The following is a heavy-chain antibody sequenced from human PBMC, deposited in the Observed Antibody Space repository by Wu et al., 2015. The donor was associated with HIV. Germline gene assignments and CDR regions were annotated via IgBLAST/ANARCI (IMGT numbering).Heavy chain of an antibody. Sequence: QVQLVQSGAEVKKPGSSVKVSCKASGGTFNNYAISWVRQAPGQGLEWMGGIIPTFGTANYTQKFQGRVTITADESTSTAYMELSSLRSEDTAVYYCARGHIVGXTVGVVGDYWGQGTLVTVSS. CDR3: ARGHIVGXTVGVVGDY. CDR1: GGTFNNYA. V-gene: IGHV1-69*12. CDR2: IIPTFGTA. D-gene: IGHD1-26*01. J-gene: IGHJ4*02.